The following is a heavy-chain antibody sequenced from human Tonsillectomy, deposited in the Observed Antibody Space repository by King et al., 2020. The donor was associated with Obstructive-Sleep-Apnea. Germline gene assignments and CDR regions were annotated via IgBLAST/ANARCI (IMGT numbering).Heavy chain of an antibody. Sequence: VQLVQSGAEVKEPGASVKISCKASGNTFSSHYIHWVRQAPGQGLEWMGIISPSGGSKSYAQKFQGRVTLTSDTSTRTVYMELSSLRSEDTAIYYCARGDSSSCPDYWGQGTLVTVSS. CDR2: ISPSGGSK. CDR1: GNTFSSHY. D-gene: IGHD6-13*01. CDR3: ARGDSSSCPDY. V-gene: IGHV1-46*01. J-gene: IGHJ4*02.